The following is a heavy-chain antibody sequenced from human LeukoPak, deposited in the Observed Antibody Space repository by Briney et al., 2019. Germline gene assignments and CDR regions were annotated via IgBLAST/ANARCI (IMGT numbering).Heavy chain of an antibody. V-gene: IGHV3-30*03. CDR2: ISYDGSNK. D-gene: IGHD4-23*01. J-gene: IGHJ4*02. Sequence: GRSLRLSCAASGFTFSSYGMHWVRQAPGKGLEWVAVISYDGSNKYYADSVKGRFTISRDNSKNTLYLQMNSLRAEGTAVYYCARGRWNFDYWGQGTLVTVSS. CDR1: GFTFSSYG. CDR3: ARGRWNFDY.